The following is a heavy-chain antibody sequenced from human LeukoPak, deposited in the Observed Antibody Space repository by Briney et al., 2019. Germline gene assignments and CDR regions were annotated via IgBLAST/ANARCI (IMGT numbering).Heavy chain of an antibody. Sequence: GGSLRLSCAASGFTFSSYWMHWVRQAPGKGLVWVSRINTDGSSTSYADSVKGRFTISRDNAKNTLYLQMNSLRAEDTAVYYCAKAEDIVVVVAGLFDYWGQGTLVTVSS. V-gene: IGHV3-74*01. D-gene: IGHD2-15*01. CDR1: GFTFSSYW. J-gene: IGHJ4*02. CDR2: INTDGSST. CDR3: AKAEDIVVVVAGLFDY.